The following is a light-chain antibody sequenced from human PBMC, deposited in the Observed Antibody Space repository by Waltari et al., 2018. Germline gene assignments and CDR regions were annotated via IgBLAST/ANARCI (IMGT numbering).Light chain of an antibody. CDR1: ALPKQY. V-gene: IGLV3-25*03. Sequence: SYELTHPPSVSVSPGQTAKITCSGDALPKQYTYWYQQKPGQAPLLVIYKDTERPSGIPERFSGSSSGTTVTLTISGVQAEDEADYYCLSAYSGGSQGVFGGGTKLTVL. CDR2: KDT. J-gene: IGLJ2*01. CDR3: LSAYSGGSQGV.